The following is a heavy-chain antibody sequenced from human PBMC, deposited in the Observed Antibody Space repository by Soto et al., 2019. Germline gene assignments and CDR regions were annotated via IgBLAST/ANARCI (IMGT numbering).Heavy chain of an antibody. CDR1: GYTFTSYG. D-gene: IGHD5-12*01. Sequence: AXVKVSCKASGYTFTSYGISWVRQAPGQGLEWMGWISAYNGNTNYAQKLQGRVTMTTDTSTSTAYMELRSLRSDDTAVYYCAGGYSGYDPLRYYYYGMDVWGQGTTVTXSS. J-gene: IGHJ6*02. CDR2: ISAYNGNT. V-gene: IGHV1-18*01. CDR3: AGGYSGYDPLRYYYYGMDV.